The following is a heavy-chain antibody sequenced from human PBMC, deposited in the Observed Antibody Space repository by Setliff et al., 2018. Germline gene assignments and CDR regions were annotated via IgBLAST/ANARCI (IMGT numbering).Heavy chain of an antibody. CDR2: IYYGGTT. Sequence: TSETLSLTCTVSGASISSYYWSWIRQPPGKGLEWIGYIYYGGTTNYNPSLKSRVSISLGTSKSQFSLRLSSLTAADTAVYYCARHRRDSSGNYFVGLYYFDYWGQGTPVTVSS. V-gene: IGHV4-59*08. J-gene: IGHJ4*02. D-gene: IGHD3-22*01. CDR3: ARHRRDSSGNYFVGLYYFDY. CDR1: GASISSYY.